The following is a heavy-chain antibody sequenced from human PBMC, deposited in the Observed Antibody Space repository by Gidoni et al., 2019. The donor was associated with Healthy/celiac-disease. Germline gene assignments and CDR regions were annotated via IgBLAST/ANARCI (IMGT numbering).Heavy chain of an antibody. CDR3: ARDRGHIVVVTAEHYFDY. V-gene: IGHV3-48*01. CDR1: RFTFSSYS. CDR2: IISSSSTI. D-gene: IGHD2-21*02. J-gene: IGHJ4*02. Sequence: EVQLVESGGGLVQPGGSLSLSCTASRFTFSSYSMNWVRQAPGKGRDWVSYIISSSSTIYYADSVKGRFTISRDNAKNSLYLQMNSLRAEDTAVYYCARDRGHIVVVTAEHYFDYWGQGTLVTVSS.